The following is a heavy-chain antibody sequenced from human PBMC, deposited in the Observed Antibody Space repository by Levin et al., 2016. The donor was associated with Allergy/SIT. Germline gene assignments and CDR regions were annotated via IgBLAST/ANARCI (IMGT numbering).Heavy chain of an antibody. CDR3: AKTEWLVQLLDY. D-gene: IGHD6-19*01. J-gene: IGHJ4*02. CDR1: GFTFSSYA. Sequence: GSLRLSCAASGFTFSSYAMSWVRQAPGKGLEWVSAISGSGGSTYYADSVKGRFTISRDNSKNTLYLQMNSLRAEDTAVYYCAKTEWLVQLLDYWGQGTLVTVSS. V-gene: IGHV3-23*01. CDR2: ISGSGGST.